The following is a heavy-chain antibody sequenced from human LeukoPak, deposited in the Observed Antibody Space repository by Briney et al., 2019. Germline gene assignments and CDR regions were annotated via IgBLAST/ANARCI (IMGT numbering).Heavy chain of an antibody. CDR3: ASTIVGRELLIDY. V-gene: IGHV4-61*05. CDR2: IYYSGST. Sequence: PSETLSLTCTVSGGSISSSSYYWGWIRQPPGKGLEWIGYIYYSGSTNYNPSLKSRVTISVDTSKNQFSLKLSSVTAADTAVYYCASTIVGRELLIDYWGQGTLVTVSS. CDR1: GGSISSSSYY. D-gene: IGHD1-26*01. J-gene: IGHJ4*02.